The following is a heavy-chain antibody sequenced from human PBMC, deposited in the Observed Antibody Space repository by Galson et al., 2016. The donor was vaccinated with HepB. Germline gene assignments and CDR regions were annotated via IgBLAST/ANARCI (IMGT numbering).Heavy chain of an antibody. D-gene: IGHD3-9*01. Sequence: SLRLSCAASGFTFNDYYMNWVRQAPGKGLEWVSYISSDGTIIYYADSVTGRFSISRDNAKSSLYLQMNSLRTEDTAVYYCARHPHPNTPHYDLLTGYYFLRVEHIYGMDVWGQGTTVTVSS. CDR1: GFTFNDYY. J-gene: IGHJ6*02. CDR2: ISSDGTII. CDR3: ARHPHPNTPHYDLLTGYYFLRVEHIYGMDV. V-gene: IGHV3-11*01.